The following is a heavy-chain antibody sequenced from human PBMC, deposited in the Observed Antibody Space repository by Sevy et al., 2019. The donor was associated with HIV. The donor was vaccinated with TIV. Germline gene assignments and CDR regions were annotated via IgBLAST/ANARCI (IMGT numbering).Heavy chain of an antibody. CDR2: IYHSGST. CDR1: GYSISSGYY. J-gene: IGHJ4*02. Sequence: SETLSLTCAVSGYSISSGYYWGWIRQPPGKGLEWIGSIYHSGSTYYNPSLKSRVTISVDTSKNQFSLKLSSVTAADTAVYYCARSEYPDYFDYWGQRTLVTVSS. V-gene: IGHV4-38-2*01. CDR3: ARSEYPDYFDY.